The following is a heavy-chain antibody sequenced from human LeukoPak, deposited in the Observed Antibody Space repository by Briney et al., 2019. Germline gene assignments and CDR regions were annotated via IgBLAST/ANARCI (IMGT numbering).Heavy chain of an antibody. D-gene: IGHD5-12*01. CDR2: INSDGSST. V-gene: IGHV3-74*01. Sequence: PGGSLRLSCAASGFTFSNYWMHWVRQAPGKGLVWVSRINSDGSSTTYADSVKGRFTISRDNAKNTLYLEMKSLRAEDTAVYYCARRDSGYDNRAFDIWGQGTMVTVSS. CDR3: ARRDSGYDNRAFDI. J-gene: IGHJ3*02. CDR1: GFTFSNYW.